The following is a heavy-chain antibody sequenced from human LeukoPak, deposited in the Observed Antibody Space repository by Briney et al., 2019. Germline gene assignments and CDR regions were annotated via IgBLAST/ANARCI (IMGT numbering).Heavy chain of an antibody. CDR3: AQEAYDFWSGYYLLLDY. CDR1: GFTFSSYA. CDR2: ISGSGGGT. J-gene: IGHJ4*02. D-gene: IGHD3-3*01. V-gene: IGHV3-23*01. Sequence: GGSLRLSCAASGFTFSSYAMSWVRQAPGKGLEWVSAISGSGGGTYYADSVKGRFTISRDNSKNTLYLQMNSLRAEDTAVYYCAQEAYDFWSGYYLLLDYWGQGTLVTVSS.